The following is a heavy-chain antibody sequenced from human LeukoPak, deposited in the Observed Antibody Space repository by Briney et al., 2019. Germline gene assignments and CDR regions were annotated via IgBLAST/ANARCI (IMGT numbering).Heavy chain of an antibody. CDR1: GFTFSSYG. CDR3: AKEGLRIAAAGYFDY. V-gene: IGHV3-30*18. D-gene: IGHD6-13*01. Sequence: GRSLRLSCAASGFTFSSYGMHWVRQAPGKGLEWVAVISYDGSNKYYADSVKGRFTISRDNSKNTLYLQMNSLRAEDTAVYYCAKEGLRIAAAGYFDYWGQGTLVTVSS. J-gene: IGHJ4*02. CDR2: ISYDGSNK.